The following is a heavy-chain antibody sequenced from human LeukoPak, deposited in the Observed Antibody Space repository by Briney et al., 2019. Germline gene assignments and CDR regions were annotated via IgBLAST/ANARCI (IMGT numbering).Heavy chain of an antibody. CDR3: ASGVLWFGELSTQDY. V-gene: IGHV3-30-3*01. Sequence: GGSLRLSCAASGFTFSSYAMHWVRQAPGKGLEWVAVISYDGSNKYYADSVKGRFTISRDNSKNTLYLQMNSLRAEDTAVYYCASGVLWFGELSTQDYWGQGTLVTVSS. D-gene: IGHD3-10*01. J-gene: IGHJ4*02. CDR1: GFTFSSYA. CDR2: ISYDGSNK.